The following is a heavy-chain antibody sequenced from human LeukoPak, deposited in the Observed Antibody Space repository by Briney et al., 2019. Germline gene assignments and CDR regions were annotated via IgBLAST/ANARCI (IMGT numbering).Heavy chain of an antibody. V-gene: IGHV3-23*01. Sequence: GGSLRLSCAAPGFTFSSYAMSWVRQAPGKGLEWVSATSGSGDGTFYADSVKGRFTISRDNSKNTLYLQMNSLRAEDTAIYYCAKLRDFFDSSGQFDYWGQGTLVTVSS. CDR2: TSGSGDGT. CDR3: AKLRDFFDSSGQFDY. D-gene: IGHD3-22*01. CDR1: GFTFSSYA. J-gene: IGHJ4*02.